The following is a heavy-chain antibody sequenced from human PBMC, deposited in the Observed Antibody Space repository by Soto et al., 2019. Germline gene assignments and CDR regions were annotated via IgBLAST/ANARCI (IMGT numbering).Heavy chain of an antibody. CDR1: GFTFSNYA. D-gene: IGHD6-19*01. Sequence: PGGSLRLSCAASGFTFSNYAMGWVRQAPGKGLEWVSAIGGSGGNTYYADSVKGRFTISRDNSKNTLYLQMNSLRAEDTAVYYCVKTAEAVAGTVYGYWGQGTLVTVSS. CDR2: IGGSGGNT. J-gene: IGHJ4*02. CDR3: VKTAEAVAGTVYGY. V-gene: IGHV3-23*01.